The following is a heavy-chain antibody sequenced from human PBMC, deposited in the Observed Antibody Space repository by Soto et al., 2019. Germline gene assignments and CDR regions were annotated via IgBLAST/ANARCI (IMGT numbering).Heavy chain of an antibody. Sequence: GGSLRLSCAASGFTFSSYAMSWVRQAPGKGLEWVSAICGSGGSTYYADSVKGRFTISRDNSKNTLYLQMNSLRAEDTAVYYCAKDPGHSTYYDILTGPPTTNWFDPWGQGTLVTVSS. D-gene: IGHD3-9*01. V-gene: IGHV3-23*01. CDR3: AKDPGHSTYYDILTGPPTTNWFDP. CDR2: ICGSGGST. CDR1: GFTFSSYA. J-gene: IGHJ5*02.